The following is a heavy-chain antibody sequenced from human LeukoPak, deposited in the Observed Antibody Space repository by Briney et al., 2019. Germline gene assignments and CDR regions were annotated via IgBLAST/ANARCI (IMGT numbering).Heavy chain of an antibody. CDR2: IIPIFGTA. D-gene: IGHD3-22*01. J-gene: IGHJ4*02. CDR3: AREDVESDRQIGVIIN. CDR1: GGTFSSYA. V-gene: IGHV1-69*06. Sequence: GASVKVSCKASGGTFSSYAISWVRQAPGQGLEWMGGIIPIFGTANYAQKFQGRVTITADKSTSTAYMELSSLRSEDTAVYYCAREDVESDRQIGVIINWGQGTLVTVSS.